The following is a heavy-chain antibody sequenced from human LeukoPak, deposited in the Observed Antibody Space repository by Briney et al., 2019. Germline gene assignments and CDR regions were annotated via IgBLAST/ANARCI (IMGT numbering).Heavy chain of an antibody. CDR2: IYSGGTT. CDR1: GVTVSSNY. Sequence: PGGSLRLSCAASGVTVSSNYMTWVRQAPGKGLEWVSVIYSGGTTYYADSVKGRFIISRDNSKNTLYLQMNTLRAEDTAMYYCARATDNGYDPFDSWGQGTLVTVSS. V-gene: IGHV3-66*01. J-gene: IGHJ4*02. D-gene: IGHD5-12*01. CDR3: ARATDNGYDPFDS.